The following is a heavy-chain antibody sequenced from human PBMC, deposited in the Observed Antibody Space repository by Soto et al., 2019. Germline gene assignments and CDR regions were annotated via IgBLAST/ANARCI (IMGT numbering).Heavy chain of an antibody. CDR1: GFNFNNYA. Sequence: QLLESGGGLVQPGGSLRLSCAACGFNFNNYAMTWLRQAPGKGLEWVSAISGVDHSTYYADSVKGRFTISRDNSKNTLFLQMNSLRVEDSAIYYCAKFQGSTFNPIDYWGQGTLVTVAS. CDR2: ISGVDHST. V-gene: IGHV3-23*01. D-gene: IGHD3-10*01. CDR3: AKFQGSTFNPIDY. J-gene: IGHJ4*02.